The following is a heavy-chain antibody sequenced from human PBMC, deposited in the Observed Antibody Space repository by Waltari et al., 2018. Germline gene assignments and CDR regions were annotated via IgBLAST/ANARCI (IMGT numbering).Heavy chain of an antibody. J-gene: IGHJ5*02. CDR1: GFTFDSYG. V-gene: IGHV3-33*01. Sequence: QVQLVESGGGVVQSGRALRLSCVAPGFTFDSYGIHWVRPAPGKARGGVALILFDGSAKYYADSVKGRFTVSRDNSKNTFYLQLNSLRAEDTAVYYCARDMHSSSSALGWLDPWGQGTLVTVSS. CDR2: ILFDGSAK. CDR3: ARDMHSSSSALGWLDP. D-gene: IGHD6-6*01.